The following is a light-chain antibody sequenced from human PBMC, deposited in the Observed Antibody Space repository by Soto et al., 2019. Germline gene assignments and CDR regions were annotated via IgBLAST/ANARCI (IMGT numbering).Light chain of an antibody. CDR1: SSDVGKYNL. CDR3: CSYAGTGTLV. CDR2: EGS. J-gene: IGLJ2*01. Sequence: QSALTQPASVAGSPGQSITISCSGTSSDVGKYNLVSWYQQHPGKAPTLMIFEGSQRPSGVSNRFSGSKSGNTASLTISGFQAEDEADYYCCSYAGTGTLVFCGGTKLTVL. V-gene: IGLV2-23*01.